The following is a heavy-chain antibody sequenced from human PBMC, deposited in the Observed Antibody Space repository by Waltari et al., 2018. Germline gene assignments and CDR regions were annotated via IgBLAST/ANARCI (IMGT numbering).Heavy chain of an antibody. CDR1: GGSISSGDYY. J-gene: IGHJ5*02. V-gene: IGHV4-30-4*08. CDR3: AREKPHIYYDSSGYSRWFDP. Sequence: QVQLQESGPGLVKPSQTLSLTCTVSGGSISSGDYYWSWIRQPPGKGLEWIGYIYYSGSTYYNPSLKSRVTISVDTSKNQFSLKLSSVTAADTAVYYCAREKPHIYYDSSGYSRWFDPWGQGTLVTVSS. D-gene: IGHD3-22*01. CDR2: IYYSGST.